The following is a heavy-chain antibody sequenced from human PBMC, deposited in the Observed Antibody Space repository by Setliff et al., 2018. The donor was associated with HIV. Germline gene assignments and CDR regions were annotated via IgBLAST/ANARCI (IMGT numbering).Heavy chain of an antibody. V-gene: IGHV4-38-2*01. D-gene: IGHD3-9*01. Sequence: SETLSLTCDVSGLSVSSGYGWGWVRQPPGRGLEWIGTIYHSGITQYNPSLKGRVTMSVDSSKNQFYLKLSSVTAADTAVYYCTRGDYDILTGSATGSDSWGQGMLVTVSS. CDR3: TRGDYDILTGSATGSDS. CDR1: GLSVSSGYG. J-gene: IGHJ4*02. CDR2: IYHSGIT.